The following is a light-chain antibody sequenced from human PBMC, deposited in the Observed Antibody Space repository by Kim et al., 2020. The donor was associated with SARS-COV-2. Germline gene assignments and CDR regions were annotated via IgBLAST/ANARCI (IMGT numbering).Light chain of an antibody. CDR1: SSNIGAGFD. CDR3: KSYDSSLSVYV. V-gene: IGLV1-40*01. Sequence: RVTTSCTGGSSNIGAGFDVRWYQQVRGTAPKLLIYGNTNRPSGAPDRFSGAKSGTSASLAITGLQADDEADYYCKSYDSSLSVYVFGTGTKGT. CDR2: GNT. J-gene: IGLJ1*01.